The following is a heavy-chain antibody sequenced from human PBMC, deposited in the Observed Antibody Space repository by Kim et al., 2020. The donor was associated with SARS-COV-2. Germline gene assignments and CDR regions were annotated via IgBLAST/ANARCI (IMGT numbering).Heavy chain of an antibody. V-gene: IGHV1-24*01. CDR3: ATDPIRITGTTGWFDP. CDR1: GYTLTELS. D-gene: IGHD1-20*01. Sequence: ASVKVSCKVSGYTLTELSMHWVRQAPGKGLEWMGGFDPEDGETIYAQKFQGRVTMTEDTSTDTAYMELSSLRSEDTAVYYCATDPIRITGTTGWFDPWGQGTLVTVSS. CDR2: FDPEDGET. J-gene: IGHJ5*02.